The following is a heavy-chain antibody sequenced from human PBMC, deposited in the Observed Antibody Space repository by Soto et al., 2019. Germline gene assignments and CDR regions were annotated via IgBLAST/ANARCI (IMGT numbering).Heavy chain of an antibody. CDR3: ARLRSGYFTGFDF. J-gene: IGHJ4*02. CDR1: GYSFTIYW. D-gene: IGHD3-3*01. CDR2: IYPGDSDT. Sequence: GESLKISCKGSGYSFTIYWIGWVLQMPGKGLEWMGIIYPGDSDTRYSPSFQGRFTISRDNSKNTVYLQMNSLRAEDTAVYYCARLRSGYFTGFDFWGLGTLVTVSS. V-gene: IGHV5-51*01.